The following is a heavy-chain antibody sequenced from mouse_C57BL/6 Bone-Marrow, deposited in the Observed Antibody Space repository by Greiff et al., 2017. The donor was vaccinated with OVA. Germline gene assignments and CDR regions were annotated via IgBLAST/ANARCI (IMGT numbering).Heavy chain of an antibody. Sequence: QVHVKQPGAELVKPGASVKMSCKASGYTFTSYWITWVKQRPGQGLEWIGDIYPGSGSTNYNEKFKSKATLTVDTSSSTAYMQLSSLTSEDSAVYYCARSRDGGYYYFDYWGQGTTLTVSS. CDR1: GYTFTSYW. V-gene: IGHV1-55*01. CDR2: IYPGSGST. CDR3: ARSRDGGYYYFDY. J-gene: IGHJ2*01. D-gene: IGHD2-3*01.